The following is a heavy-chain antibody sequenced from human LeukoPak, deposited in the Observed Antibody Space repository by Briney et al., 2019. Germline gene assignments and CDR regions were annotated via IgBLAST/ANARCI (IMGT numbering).Heavy chain of an antibody. D-gene: IGHD3-22*01. V-gene: IGHV3-15*07. Sequence: PGGSLRLSCAASGFTFNNAWMNWVRQAPGKGLEWVGRIKSKTDGGTTDYAAPVKGRFTISRDDSKNTLYLQMNSLKTEDTAVYYCTTSNYYDSSGYSYGMDVWGQGTTVTVSS. CDR1: GFTFNNAW. CDR2: IKSKTDGGTT. J-gene: IGHJ6*02. CDR3: TTSNYYDSSGYSYGMDV.